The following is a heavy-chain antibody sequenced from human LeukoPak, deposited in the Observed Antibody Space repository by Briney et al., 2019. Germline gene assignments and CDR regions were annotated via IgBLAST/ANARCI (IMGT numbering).Heavy chain of an antibody. Sequence: SETLSLTXTVSGGSISSYYWSWIRQSPGKGLEWMGYVYYSGATNYNPSLKSRVTISVDTSKNQFSLKLSSVTAADTAVYCCARGVVGAIDYWGQGTLVTVSS. CDR2: VYYSGAT. V-gene: IGHV4-59*01. D-gene: IGHD1-26*01. CDR3: ARGVVGAIDY. J-gene: IGHJ4*02. CDR1: GGSISSYY.